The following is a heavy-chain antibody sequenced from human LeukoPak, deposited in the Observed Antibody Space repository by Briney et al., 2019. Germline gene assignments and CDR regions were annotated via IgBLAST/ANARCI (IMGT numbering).Heavy chain of an antibody. J-gene: IGHJ4*02. CDR3: ARHGGFFFDY. D-gene: IGHD2-15*01. CDR1: GGSISSGSF. V-gene: IGHV4-4*02. Sequence: SSGTLSLTCAVSGGSISSGSFWSWVRQPPGKGLEWIGQIHYSGGTSCNPSLRSRVTMSLDKSGNQLSLRLNSVTAADTAVYYCARHGGFFFDYWGQGALVTVSS. CDR2: IHYSGGT.